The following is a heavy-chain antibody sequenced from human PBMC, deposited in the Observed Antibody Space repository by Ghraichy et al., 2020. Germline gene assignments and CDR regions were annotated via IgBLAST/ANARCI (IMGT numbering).Heavy chain of an antibody. D-gene: IGHD2-21*02. Sequence: GGSLRLSCAASGFTFDDYAMHWVRQVPGKGLEWVALINGRGVSTYFADSVKGRFTISRDNRKNSLYLQMNSLRTGDTALYYCAKAPYCGGDCYFGGWFDPWGQGTLVTVSS. CDR1: GFTFDDYA. V-gene: IGHV3-43*02. J-gene: IGHJ5*02. CDR2: INGRGVST. CDR3: AKAPYCGGDCYFGGWFDP.